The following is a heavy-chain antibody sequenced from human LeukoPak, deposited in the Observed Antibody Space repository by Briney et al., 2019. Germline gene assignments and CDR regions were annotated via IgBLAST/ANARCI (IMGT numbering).Heavy chain of an antibody. V-gene: IGHV3-9*01. Sequence: GGSLRLSRAASGFTFDDYAMHWVRQAPGKGLEWVSGISWNSGSIGYADSVKGRFTISRDNAKNSLYLQMNSLRAEDTALYYCAKDLYPYYYYYGMDVWGQGTTVTVSS. CDR1: GFTFDDYA. CDR2: ISWNSGSI. J-gene: IGHJ6*02. CDR3: AKDLYPYYYYYGMDV. D-gene: IGHD2-2*02.